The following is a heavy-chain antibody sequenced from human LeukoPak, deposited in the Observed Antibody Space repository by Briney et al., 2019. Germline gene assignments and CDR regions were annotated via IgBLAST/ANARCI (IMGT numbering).Heavy chain of an antibody. V-gene: IGHV4-59*01. CDR2: IFYSGST. Sequence: SETLSLTCTVSGGSISNYFWSWIRQPPGKRLEWIAYIFYSGSTNYNPSLKSRAIISVDASNNQFSLKLISVTAADTAVYYCARLAYGSGSYYFDYWGTEPWSPSPQ. CDR1: GGSISNYF. CDR3: ARLAYGSGSYYFDY. D-gene: IGHD3-10*01. J-gene: IGHJ4*01.